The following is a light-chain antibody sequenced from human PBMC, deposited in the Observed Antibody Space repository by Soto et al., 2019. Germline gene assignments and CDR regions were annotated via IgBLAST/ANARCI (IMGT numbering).Light chain of an antibody. CDR2: EVS. Sequence: QSVLTQPASVSGSPGQSITFSCTGTSSDIGGYNYVSWYQQHPGKAPKLMIYEVSNRPSGVSDRFSGSKSGNTASLTISGLQAEDEADYYCTSYTSSTTNYVFGTGTKLIVL. V-gene: IGLV2-14*01. J-gene: IGLJ1*01. CDR1: SSDIGGYNY. CDR3: TSYTSSTTNYV.